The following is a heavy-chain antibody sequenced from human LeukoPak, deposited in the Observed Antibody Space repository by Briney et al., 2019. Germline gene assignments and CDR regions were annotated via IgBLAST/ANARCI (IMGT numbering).Heavy chain of an antibody. J-gene: IGHJ4*02. CDR2: IYSGGST. CDR1: GFTVSSNY. CDR3: ARGGIAAAGSVNY. V-gene: IGHV3-66*01. Sequence: GGSLRLSCAASGFTVSSNYMSWVRQAPGKGLEWVSVIYSGGSTYYADSVKGRFTISRDNSKNTLYLQMNSLRAEDTAVYYCARGGIAAAGSVNYWGQGTLVTVSS. D-gene: IGHD6-13*01.